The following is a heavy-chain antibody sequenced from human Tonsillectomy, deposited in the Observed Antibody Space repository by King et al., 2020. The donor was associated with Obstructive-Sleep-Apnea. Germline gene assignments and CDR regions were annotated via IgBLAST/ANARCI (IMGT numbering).Heavy chain of an antibody. V-gene: IGHV5-51*01. CDR1: GYTFTDYW. CDR3: ATYYYGSGEFDY. D-gene: IGHD3-10*01. CDR2: IYPGDSDT. Sequence: VQLVESGAEVKKPGESLRISCQGSGYTFTDYWIGWVRQMPGKGLEWMGRIYPGDSDTIYSPSFQGHVSILVDKFITPAYLQWSSLRASDTAMYYCATYYYGSGEFDYWGQGTLVTVSS. J-gene: IGHJ4*02.